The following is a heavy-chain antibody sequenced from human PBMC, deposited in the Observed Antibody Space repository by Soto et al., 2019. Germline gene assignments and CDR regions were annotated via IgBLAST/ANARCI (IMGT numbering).Heavy chain of an antibody. CDR1: GFRFSGYG. D-gene: IGHD2-2*02. V-gene: IGHV3-30*18. CDR2: ISYDGSEK. CDR3: AKSPNFYCSSPNCYKYYFDH. J-gene: IGHJ4*02. Sequence: PGGSLRLSCAASGFRFSGYGMHWVRQAPGQGLEWVAVISYDGSEKYYVDSVKGRFTISKDNSKNTLYLQMNSLRPEDTAVYYCAKSPNFYCSSPNCYKYYFDHWGQGTRVTVSS.